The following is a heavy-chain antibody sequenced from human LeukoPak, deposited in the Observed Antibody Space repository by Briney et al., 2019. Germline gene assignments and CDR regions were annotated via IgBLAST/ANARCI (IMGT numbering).Heavy chain of an antibody. CDR2: IGAAGGT. D-gene: IGHD1-26*01. CDR3: ARGWERGFDC. J-gene: IGHJ4*02. CDR1: GFTLSTHD. Sequence: GGSLRLSCAASGFTLSTHDMVWVRQISGKGLEWVSAIGAAGGTYYPGSVRGRFTISRENAKNSLYLQMNSLRVGDTAVYYCARGWERGFDCWGQGTLVTVSS. V-gene: IGHV3-13*01.